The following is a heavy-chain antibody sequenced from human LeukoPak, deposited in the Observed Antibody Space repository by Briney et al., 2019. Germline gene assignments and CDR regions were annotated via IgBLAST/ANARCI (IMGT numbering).Heavy chain of an antibody. J-gene: IGHJ4*02. CDR1: GFTFSSYA. CDR3: AKGDMIVVVPTDY. Sequence: GGSLRLSCAASGFTFSSYAMSWVRQAPGKGLEWVSVISGSGGSTYYADSVKGRFTISRDNSKNTLYLQMNSLRAEDTAVYYCAKGDMIVVVPTDYWGQGTLVTVSS. CDR2: ISGSGGST. V-gene: IGHV3-23*01. D-gene: IGHD3-22*01.